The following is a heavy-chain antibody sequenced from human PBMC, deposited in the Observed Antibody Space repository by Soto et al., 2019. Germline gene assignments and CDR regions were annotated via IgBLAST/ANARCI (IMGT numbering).Heavy chain of an antibody. V-gene: IGHV1-69*13. Sequence: SVKVSCKASGGTFSSYAISWVRQAPGQGLEWMGGIIPIFGTANYAQKFQGRVTITADESMSTAYMELSSLRSEDTAVYYCARDRVRGYSYGSNYWGQGTLVTVSS. D-gene: IGHD5-18*01. CDR3: ARDRVRGYSYGSNY. CDR2: IIPIFGTA. J-gene: IGHJ4*02. CDR1: GGTFSSYA.